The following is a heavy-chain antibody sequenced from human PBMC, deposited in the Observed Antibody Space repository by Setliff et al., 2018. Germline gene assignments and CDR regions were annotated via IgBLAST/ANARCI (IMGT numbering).Heavy chain of an antibody. CDR1: GFRISFREYW. Sequence: PGGSLRLSCAASGFRISFREYWMFWVRQAPGKGLEWVARIDKDGSSTYYADSVKGRFTISRDNSKNTLYLQMNSLRAEDTAVYYCAKAGATHYYYCYMDVWGKGTTVTVSS. CDR2: IDKDGSST. J-gene: IGHJ6*03. D-gene: IGHD1-26*01. CDR3: AKAGATHYYYCYMDV. V-gene: IGHV3-23*03.